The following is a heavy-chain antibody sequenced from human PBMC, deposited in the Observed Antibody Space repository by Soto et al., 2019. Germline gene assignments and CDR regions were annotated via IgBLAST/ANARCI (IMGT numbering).Heavy chain of an antibody. CDR1: GGSISSSSYY. D-gene: IGHD3-10*01. CDR2: IYYSGST. CDR3: ARHSREFIISYYYYYMDV. V-gene: IGHV4-39*01. Sequence: SETLSLTCTVSGGSISSSSYYWGWIRQPPGKGLEWIGSIYYSGSTYYNPSLKSRVTISVDTSKNQFSLKLSSVTAADTAVYYCARHSREFIISYYYYYMDVWGKGTTVTVSS. J-gene: IGHJ6*03.